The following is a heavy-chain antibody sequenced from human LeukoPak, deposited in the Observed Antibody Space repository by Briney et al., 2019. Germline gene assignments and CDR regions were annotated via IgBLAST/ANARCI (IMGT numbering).Heavy chain of an antibody. V-gene: IGHV3-30*04. CDR2: VSYDGSKT. J-gene: IGHJ6*04. CDR3: ARKAYGLGV. CDR1: GFTFSNYD. Sequence: PGTSLRLSCAASGFTFSNYDMNWVRQAPGKGLEWVAVVSYDGSKTYSADSVKGRFTISRDNAKNSLYLQMNSLRAEDTAVYYCARKAYGLGVWGKGTTVTVSS.